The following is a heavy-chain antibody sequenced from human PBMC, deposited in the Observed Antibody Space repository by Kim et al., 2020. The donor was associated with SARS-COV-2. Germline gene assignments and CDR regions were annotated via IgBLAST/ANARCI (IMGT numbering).Heavy chain of an antibody. D-gene: IGHD6-13*01. Sequence: ASVKVSCKVSGYTLTELSMHWVRQAPGKGLEWMGGFDPEDGETIYEQKFQGRVTMTEDTSTDTAYMELSSLRSEDTAVYYCATDLAAADLHYYYGMDVWGQGTTVTVSS. CDR2: FDPEDGET. CDR3: ATDLAAADLHYYYGMDV. CDR1: GYTLTELS. J-gene: IGHJ6*02. V-gene: IGHV1-24*01.